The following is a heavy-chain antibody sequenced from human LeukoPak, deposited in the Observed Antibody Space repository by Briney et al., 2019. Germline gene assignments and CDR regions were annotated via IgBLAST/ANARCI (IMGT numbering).Heavy chain of an antibody. Sequence: GGSLRLSCAASGFTVSSNYMSWVRQAPGKGLEWVAVISYDGSEKYYADSVKGRFTISRDNSKNTLYLQMNSLRAEDTAVYYCAKWAYSDFDYWGQGTLVTVSS. CDR1: GFTVSSNY. J-gene: IGHJ4*02. CDR3: AKWAYSDFDY. CDR2: ISYDGSEK. V-gene: IGHV3-30*18. D-gene: IGHD1-26*01.